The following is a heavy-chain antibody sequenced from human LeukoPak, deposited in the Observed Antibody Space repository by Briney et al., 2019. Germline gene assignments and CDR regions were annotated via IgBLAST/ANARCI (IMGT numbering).Heavy chain of an antibody. D-gene: IGHD6-19*01. CDR2: IYSGGTT. CDR1: GFTVSDNY. CDR3: AREDSRWLGLGL. J-gene: IGHJ1*01. Sequence: GGSLRLSCAASGFTVSDNYMTWVRQAPGKGLEWVSVIYSGGTTYYADSVKGGFTISRDNSKNAVSLQMNSLRAEDTAVYYCAREDSRWLGLGLWGPGTLVTVSS. V-gene: IGHV3-53*01.